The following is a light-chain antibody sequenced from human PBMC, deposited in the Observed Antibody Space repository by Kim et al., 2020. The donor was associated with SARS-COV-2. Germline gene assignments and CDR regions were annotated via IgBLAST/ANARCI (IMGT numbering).Light chain of an antibody. J-gene: IGLJ2*01. Sequence: QSVLTQPPSASGTPGQRVTISCSGSSSNIGSNYVYWYQQLPGTAPKLLIYRNNQRPSGVPDRFSGSKSGTSASLAISGLRSEDEADYYCAAWDDSLRVREVFGGGTKLTVL. V-gene: IGLV1-47*01. CDR1: SSNIGSNY. CDR2: RNN. CDR3: AAWDDSLRVREV.